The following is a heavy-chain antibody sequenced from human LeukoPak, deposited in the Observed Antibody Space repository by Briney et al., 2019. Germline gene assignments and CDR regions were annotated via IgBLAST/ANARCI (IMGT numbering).Heavy chain of an antibody. D-gene: IGHD3-10*01. CDR2: ISYDGSNK. CDR3: AKPAGSGSSDY. CDR1: GFTFSSYA. Sequence: GGSLRLSCAASGFTFSSYAMHWVRQAPGKGLEWVAVISYDGSNKYYADSVKGRFTISRDNSKNTLYLQMNSLRAEDTAVYYCAKPAGSGSSDYWGQGTLATVSS. V-gene: IGHV3-30-3*01. J-gene: IGHJ4*02.